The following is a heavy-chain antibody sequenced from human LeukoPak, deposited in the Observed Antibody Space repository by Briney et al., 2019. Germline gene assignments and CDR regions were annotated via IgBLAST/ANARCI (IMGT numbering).Heavy chain of an antibody. CDR3: AKGILRYGDYPN. D-gene: IGHD4-17*01. CDR2: IRYDGSNK. Sequence: GGSLRLSCAATGFTFSSYGMHWVRQAPGKGLEWVAFIRYDGSNKYYADSVKGRFTISRDNSKNTLYLQMNSLRAEDTAVYYCAKGILRYGDYPNWGQGTLVTVSS. CDR1: GFTFSSYG. V-gene: IGHV3-30*02. J-gene: IGHJ4*02.